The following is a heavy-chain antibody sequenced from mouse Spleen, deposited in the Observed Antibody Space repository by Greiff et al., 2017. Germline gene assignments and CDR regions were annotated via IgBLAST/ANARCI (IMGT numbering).Heavy chain of an antibody. CDR3: ARRSRYYFDY. V-gene: IGHV5-9-1*01. CDR2: ISSGGSYT. Sequence: EVKLMESGGGLVKPGGSLKLSCAASGFTFSSYAMSWVRQTPEKRLEWVATISSGGSYTYYPDSVKGRFTISRDNAKNTLYLQMSSLRSEDTAMYYCARRSRYYFDYWGQGTTLTVSS. CDR1: GFTFSSYA. D-gene: IGHD3-1*01. J-gene: IGHJ2*01.